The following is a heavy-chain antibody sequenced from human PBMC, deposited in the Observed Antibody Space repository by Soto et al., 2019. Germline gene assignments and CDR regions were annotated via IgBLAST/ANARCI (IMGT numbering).Heavy chain of an antibody. CDR3: ARGDIVLVPASEGNWFDP. D-gene: IGHD2-2*01. CDR1: AYSFTTYH. Sequence: QVQLVQSGAEVKKPGASVTVSCKASAYSFTTYHIHWVRQAPGQGLEWMGLINPDAGATNYAQRFQGRLRLTRETSTSTVYMELRSLTFEETAVYYCARGDIVLVPASEGNWFDPWCQGTLVTVSS. V-gene: IGHV1-46*01. CDR2: INPDAGAT. J-gene: IGHJ5*02.